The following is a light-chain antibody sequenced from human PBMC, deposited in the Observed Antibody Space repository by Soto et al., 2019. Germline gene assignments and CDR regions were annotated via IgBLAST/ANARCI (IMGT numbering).Light chain of an antibody. Sequence: EIVLTQSPATLSLSPGERATLSCRASQSVSSYLAWYQQKPGQAPRLLIYDASNRATGIPARFSGSGSGKDVTLTISSLEPEDFAVYYCQQRSNWPSFTFGQGTRLEIK. CDR2: DAS. J-gene: IGKJ5*01. V-gene: IGKV3-11*01. CDR3: QQRSNWPSFT. CDR1: QSVSSY.